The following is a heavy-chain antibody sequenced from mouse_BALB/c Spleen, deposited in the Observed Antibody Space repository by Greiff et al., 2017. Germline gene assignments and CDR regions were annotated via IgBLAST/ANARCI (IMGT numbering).Heavy chain of an antibody. Sequence: EVQLMESGGGLVKPGGSLKLSCAASGFTFSSYAMSWVRQTPEKRLEWVASISSGGSTYYPDSVKGRFTISRDNARNILYLQMSSLRSEDTAMYYCARGYDDAWFAYWGQGTLVTVSA. J-gene: IGHJ3*01. V-gene: IGHV5-6-5*01. CDR2: ISSGGST. D-gene: IGHD2-4*01. CDR3: ARGYDDAWFAY. CDR1: GFTFSSYA.